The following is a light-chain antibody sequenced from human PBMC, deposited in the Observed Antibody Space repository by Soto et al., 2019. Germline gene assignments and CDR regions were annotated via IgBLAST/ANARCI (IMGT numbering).Light chain of an antibody. Sequence: EIVLTQSPGTLSLSPGERATLSCRASPSVSGSNLAWYQQKPGQAPRLLISGASTRATGVPARFSGSGSGTEFTLTINSLQSEDFAVYYCQQYNNWPITFGQGTRLEI. V-gene: IGKV3-15*01. J-gene: IGKJ5*01. CDR1: PSVSGSN. CDR2: GAS. CDR3: QQYNNWPIT.